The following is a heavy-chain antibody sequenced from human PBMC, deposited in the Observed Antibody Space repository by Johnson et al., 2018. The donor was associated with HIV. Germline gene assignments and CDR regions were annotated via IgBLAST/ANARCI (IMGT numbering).Heavy chain of an antibody. Sequence: QVQLVESGGGLAQPGESLRLSCAASGFTFSSYAMHWVRQAPGKGLEWVAVISYDGTSKYQADSVKGRFTISRDNAKNSLYLQMNSLRAEDTALYYCARDVREYSSSFDAFDIWGQGTMVTVSS. CDR2: ISYDGTSK. CDR1: GFTFSSYA. V-gene: IGHV3-30*04. D-gene: IGHD6-6*01. CDR3: ARDVREYSSSFDAFDI. J-gene: IGHJ3*02.